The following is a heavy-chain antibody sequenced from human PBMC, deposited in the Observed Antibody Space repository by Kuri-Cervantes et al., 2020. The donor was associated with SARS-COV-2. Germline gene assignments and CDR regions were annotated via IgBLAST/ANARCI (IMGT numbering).Heavy chain of an antibody. J-gene: IGHJ6*02. CDR2: LRYDGGEK. CDR3: ARDRHFDWNGMDV. V-gene: IGHV3-30*02. CDR1: GFTFSNYG. Sequence: GESLKISCAASGFTFSNYGMHWVRQAPGKGLEWVAFLRYDGGEKHYADSVKGRFTISRDNAKNSLYLQMNSLRAEDTAVYYCARDRHFDWNGMDVWGQGTTVTVSS. D-gene: IGHD3-9*01.